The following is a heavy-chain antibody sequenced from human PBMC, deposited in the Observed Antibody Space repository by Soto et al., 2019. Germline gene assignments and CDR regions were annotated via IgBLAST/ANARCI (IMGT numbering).Heavy chain of an antibody. D-gene: IGHD4-17*01. Sequence: SETLSLTCTVSGGSISSYYGSWIRQPPGKGLEWIGYIYYSGSTNYNPSLKSRVTISVDTSKNQFSLKLSSVTAADTAVYYCATLIDYGDYGYYFDYWGQGTLVTVSS. CDR1: GGSISSYY. CDR3: ATLIDYGDYGYYFDY. V-gene: IGHV4-59*08. CDR2: IYYSGST. J-gene: IGHJ4*02.